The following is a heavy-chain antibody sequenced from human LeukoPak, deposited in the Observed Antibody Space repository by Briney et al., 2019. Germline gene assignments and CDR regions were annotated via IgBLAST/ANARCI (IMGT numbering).Heavy chain of an antibody. J-gene: IGHJ6*02. CDR1: GGTFSSYA. CDR2: ISAYNGNT. CDR3: ARDWSIVVVVAATRYYYYYGMDV. V-gene: IGHV1-18*01. Sequence: ASVKVSCKASGGTFSSYAISWVRQAPGQGLEWMGWISAYNGNTNYAQKLQGRVTMTTDTSTSTAYMELRSLRSDDTAVYYCARDWSIVVVVAATRYYYYYGMDVWGQGTTVTVSS. D-gene: IGHD2-15*01.